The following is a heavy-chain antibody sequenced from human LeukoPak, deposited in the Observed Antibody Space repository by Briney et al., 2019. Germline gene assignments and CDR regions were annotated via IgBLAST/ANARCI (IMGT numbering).Heavy chain of an antibody. CDR2: IYTSGST. D-gene: IGHD3-22*01. J-gene: IGHJ2*01. V-gene: IGHV4-61*02. CDR1: GGSITSGSYY. CDR3: ARAYDSRTFDL. Sequence: SETLSLTCTVSGGSITSGSYYWSWIRQPAGKGLEWIGRIYTSGSTNYNPSLKSRVTMSIDTSKNQFSLKLRSVTAADTAVYYCARAYDSRTFDLWGRGTLVTVSS.